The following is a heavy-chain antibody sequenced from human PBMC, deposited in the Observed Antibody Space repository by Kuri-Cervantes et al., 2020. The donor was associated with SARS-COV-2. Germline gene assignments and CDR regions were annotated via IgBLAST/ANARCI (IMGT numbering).Heavy chain of an antibody. Sequence: SETLSLTCNVSGGSISSGDYYWSWIRQPPGKGLEWIGYIYYSGSTNYNPSLKSRVTISVDTSKNQFSLKVTSVTAADTAVYYCARGSYDSSGYYFEDYWGQGTLVTVSS. J-gene: IGHJ4*02. V-gene: IGHV4-61*08. CDR1: GGSISSGDYY. D-gene: IGHD3-22*01. CDR2: IYYSGST. CDR3: ARGSYDSSGYYFEDY.